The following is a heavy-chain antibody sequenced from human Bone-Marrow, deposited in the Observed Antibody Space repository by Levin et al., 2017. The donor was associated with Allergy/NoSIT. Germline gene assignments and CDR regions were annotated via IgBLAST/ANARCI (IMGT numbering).Heavy chain of an antibody. CDR1: GFTFSDYY. CDR3: ARPRGCSGGSCYSGWFDP. V-gene: IGHV3-11*01. D-gene: IGHD2-15*01. Sequence: GGSLRLSCAASGFTFSDYYMSWIRQAPGKGLEWVSYITSSSSTTYYVDFVKGRFTISRDNAKNSLYLQMNSLRAEDTAVYYCARPRGCSGGSCYSGWFDPWGQGTLVTVSS. J-gene: IGHJ5*02. CDR2: ITSSSSTT.